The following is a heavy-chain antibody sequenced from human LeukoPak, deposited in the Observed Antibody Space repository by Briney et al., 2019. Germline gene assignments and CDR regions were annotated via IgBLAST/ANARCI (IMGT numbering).Heavy chain of an antibody. CDR3: ARGGSGYQHHYFDY. CDR2: ISPNSGAT. Sequence: ASVKVSCKASGYTFTDYFIHWVRQAPGQGLEWMGWISPNSGATNYAQKFLGRVTITRDTSISTADMELNSLVSGDTAVYYCARGGSGYQHHYFDYWGQGTLVTVSS. CDR1: GYTFTDYF. J-gene: IGHJ4*02. V-gene: IGHV1-2*02. D-gene: IGHD3-16*02.